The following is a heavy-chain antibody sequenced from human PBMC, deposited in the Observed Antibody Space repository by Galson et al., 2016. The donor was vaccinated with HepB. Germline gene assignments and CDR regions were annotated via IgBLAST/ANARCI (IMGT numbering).Heavy chain of an antibody. CDR2: ISYNGGTT. CDR3: AREMGVAAPAVFDY. Sequence: SLRLSCAAPGFIFSKYTMHWVRQAPGKGLQYVAGISYNGGTTHYADSVKGRFTISRDSSKNTLSLQMNSLRAEDTAVYYCAREMGVAAPAVFDYWGQGTLVTVSS. V-gene: IGHV3-64*04. CDR1: GFIFSKYT. J-gene: IGHJ4*02. D-gene: IGHD6-13*01.